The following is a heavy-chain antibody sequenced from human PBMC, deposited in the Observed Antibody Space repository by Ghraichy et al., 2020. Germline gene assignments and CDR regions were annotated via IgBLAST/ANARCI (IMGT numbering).Heavy chain of an antibody. CDR3: ARGSMVVRFYYYGGLDV. J-gene: IGHJ6*02. D-gene: IGHD2-15*01. CDR2: ISSSGRSI. Sequence: GGSLRLSCVGSGFNFSGDSMNWVRQSPGKGLEWVSYISSSGRSIFYADSVKGRFTISRDNAKNSLSLQMNSLRDEDTAVYYCARGSMVVRFYYYGGLDVWGQGTTVTVSS. CDR1: GFNFSGDS. V-gene: IGHV3-48*02.